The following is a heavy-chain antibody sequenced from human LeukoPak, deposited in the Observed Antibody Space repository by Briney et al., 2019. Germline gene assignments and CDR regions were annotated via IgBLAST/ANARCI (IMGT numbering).Heavy chain of an antibody. CDR2: ISYDGSNK. D-gene: IGHD3-10*01. Sequence: PGGSLRLSCAASGFTFSNYGMHWVRQAPGKGLGWGAVISYDGSNKYYADSVKGRFTISRDNSKNTLYLQMNSLRAEDTAVYYCAKGRYYYGSGSLGGFDPWGQGTLVTVSS. J-gene: IGHJ5*02. CDR1: GFTFSNYG. V-gene: IGHV3-30*18. CDR3: AKGRYYYGSGSLGGFDP.